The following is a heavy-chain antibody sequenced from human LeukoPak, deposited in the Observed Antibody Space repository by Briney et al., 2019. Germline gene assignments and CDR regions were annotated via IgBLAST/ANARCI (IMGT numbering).Heavy chain of an antibody. D-gene: IGHD3-22*01. Sequence: ASVKVSCKTSGYTFNGHYIHWVRQAPGQGLQWLGWISPLSGDTEYAEKFQGRVTLTRDAHISTAYMELRSLRSDDTAVYYCARLRVYDSSGYFSPSFVYDGFDIWGQGTMVTVSS. CDR2: ISPLSGDT. J-gene: IGHJ3*02. V-gene: IGHV1-2*02. CDR1: GYTFNGHY. CDR3: ARLRVYDSSGYFSPSFVYDGFDI.